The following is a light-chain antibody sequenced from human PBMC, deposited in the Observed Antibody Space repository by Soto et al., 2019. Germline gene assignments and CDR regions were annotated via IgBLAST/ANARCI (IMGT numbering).Light chain of an antibody. Sequence: QSVLTQPPSVSWAPGQRVTISCTGSSSNIGSTYDVQWYQQLPGTAPKLLIHGNTNRPSGVPDRFSGSKSGTSASLAITGHQADDEADYYCQSYDDSLSVHYVFGTGTKLTVL. CDR2: GNT. CDR1: SSNIGSTYD. V-gene: IGLV1-40*01. J-gene: IGLJ1*01. CDR3: QSYDDSLSVHYV.